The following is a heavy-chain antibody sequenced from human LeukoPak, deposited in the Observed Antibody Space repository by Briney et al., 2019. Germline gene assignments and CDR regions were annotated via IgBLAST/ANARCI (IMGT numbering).Heavy chain of an antibody. CDR1: GGSINTDGYF. J-gene: IGHJ4*02. CDR3: ARNPRSGHSGPGSYSVIDC. V-gene: IGHV4-31*11. D-gene: IGHD3-10*01. CDR2: MYYTGST. Sequence: PSETLSLTCAVSGGSINTDGYFWSWLRQSPGKGLEWIGYMYYTGSTYYNSALKSRVSISLDTSRNQVSLRLSSVTAADTAVYYCARNPRSGHSGPGSYSVIDCWGQGTLVTVSS.